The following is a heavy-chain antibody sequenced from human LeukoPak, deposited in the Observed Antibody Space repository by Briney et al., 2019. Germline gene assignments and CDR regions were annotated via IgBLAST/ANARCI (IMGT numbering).Heavy chain of an antibody. Sequence: GESLKISFKGSGYSFTSYWISWVRPMPGKGLEWMGRIDPSDSYTNYSPSFQGHVTISADKSINTAYLQWSSLKASDTAMYYCARLQDYYGSGRAGFDPWGQGTLVTVSS. CDR1: GYSFTSYW. CDR2: IDPSDSYT. CDR3: ARLQDYYGSGRAGFDP. D-gene: IGHD3-10*01. V-gene: IGHV5-10-1*01. J-gene: IGHJ5*02.